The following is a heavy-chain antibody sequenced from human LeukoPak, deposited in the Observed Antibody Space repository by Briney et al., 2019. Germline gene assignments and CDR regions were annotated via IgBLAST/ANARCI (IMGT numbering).Heavy chain of an antibody. D-gene: IGHD6-19*01. V-gene: IGHV4-34*01. CDR2: INHSGST. CDR3: AKEWGAVAGTSYFDY. CDR1: GGSFSGYY. Sequence: PSETLSLTCAVYGGSFSGYYWSWIRQPPGKGLEWIGEINHSGSTNYNPSLKSRVTISVDTSKNQLSLKLSSVTAADTAVYYCAKEWGAVAGTSYFDYWGQGTLVTVSS. J-gene: IGHJ4*02.